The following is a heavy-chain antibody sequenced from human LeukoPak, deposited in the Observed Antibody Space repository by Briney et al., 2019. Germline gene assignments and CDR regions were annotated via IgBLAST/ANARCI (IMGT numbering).Heavy chain of an antibody. CDR3: ACDSSGYYYWDY. J-gene: IGHJ4*02. V-gene: IGHV4-34*01. Sequence: SETLSLTCAVYGGSFSGYYWSWIRQPPGKGLEWIGEINHSGSTNYNPSLKSRVTISVDTSKNQFSLKLSSVTAADTAVYYCACDSSGYYYWDYWGQGALVTVSS. CDR1: GGSFSGYY. D-gene: IGHD3-22*01. CDR2: INHSGST.